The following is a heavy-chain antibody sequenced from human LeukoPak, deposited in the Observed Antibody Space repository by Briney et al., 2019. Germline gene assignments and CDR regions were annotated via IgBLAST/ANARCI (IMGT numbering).Heavy chain of an antibody. CDR2: ISSSGVAR. CDR3: ATLSVASSFDY. J-gene: IGHJ4*02. V-gene: IGHV3-48*03. D-gene: IGHD6-19*01. CDR1: GFAFSVYE. Sequence: GGSLTLSCAASGFAFSVYEMYWVRQAPGKGLEWVSYISSSGVARYYAVPVRGRFTISRDNAKNTLYLQMNSLRAEDTAVYYCATLSVASSFDYWGQGTLVTVSS.